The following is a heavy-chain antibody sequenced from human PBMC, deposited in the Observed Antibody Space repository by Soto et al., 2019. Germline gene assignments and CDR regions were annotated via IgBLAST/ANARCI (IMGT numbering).Heavy chain of an antibody. CDR1: GGTFSSYS. CDR2: LIPIFGTA. Sequence: QVQLVQSGAEVQKPGSSVKVSCKASGGTFSSYSISWVRQAPGQGLEWMGGLIPIFGTANYAQKFLGRVTSTAEEATSTAYMELRSLRSEDTAVYYCTCGKSSSGGSRFDYWGQGTLVTVSS. V-gene: IGHV1-69*12. CDR3: TCGKSSSGGSRFDY. J-gene: IGHJ4*02. D-gene: IGHD2-15*01.